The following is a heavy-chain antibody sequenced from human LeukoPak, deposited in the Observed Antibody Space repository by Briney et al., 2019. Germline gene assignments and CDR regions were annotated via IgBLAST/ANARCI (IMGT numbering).Heavy chain of an antibody. D-gene: IGHD2-2*01. CDR1: GFIFSTYW. Sequence: GGSLRLSCAASGFIFSTYWMHWVRQVPGKGLVWVSRMNSDGSSISYADSVKGRFTISRDNAKNTLYLQMNNLRPEDTAVYYCVPQEDCSRTTCQFDYWGQGTLVTVSS. J-gene: IGHJ4*02. V-gene: IGHV3-74*01. CDR2: MNSDGSSI. CDR3: VPQEDCSRTTCQFDY.